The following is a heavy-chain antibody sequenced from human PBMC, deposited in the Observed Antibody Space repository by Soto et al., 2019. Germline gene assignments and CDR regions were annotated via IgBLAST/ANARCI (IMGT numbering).Heavy chain of an antibody. J-gene: IGHJ4*02. D-gene: IGHD5-12*01. V-gene: IGHV1-58*01. Sequence: GASVKVSCKASGFTFTSSAVQWVRQARGQRLEWIGWIVVGSGNTNYAQKFQERVTITRDMSTSTAYMELSSLRSEDTAVYYCAAGPGYSGYGNDYWGQGTLVTVSS. CDR1: GFTFTSSA. CDR3: AAGPGYSGYGNDY. CDR2: IVVGSGNT.